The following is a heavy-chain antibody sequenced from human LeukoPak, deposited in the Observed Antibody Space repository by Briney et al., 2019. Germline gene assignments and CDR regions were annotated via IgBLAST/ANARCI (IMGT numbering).Heavy chain of an antibody. J-gene: IGHJ5*02. D-gene: IGHD2-8*01. V-gene: IGHV1-69*04. CDR1: GGTFSSYA. CDR3: ARDCTNGVCYRGDWFDP. CDR2: IIPILGIA. Sequence: GASVTVSCTASGGTFSSYAISWVRQAPGQGLEWMGRIIPILGIANYAQKFQGRVTITADKSTSTAYMELSSLRSEDTAVYYCARDCTNGVCYRGDWFDPWGQGTLVTVSS.